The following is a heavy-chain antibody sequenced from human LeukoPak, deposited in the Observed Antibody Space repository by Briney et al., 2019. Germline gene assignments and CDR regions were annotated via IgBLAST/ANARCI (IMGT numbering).Heavy chain of an antibody. V-gene: IGHV5-51*01. CDR3: ARTQGLYGAADY. J-gene: IGHJ4*02. D-gene: IGHD2-2*02. Sequence: GEALEISCQASGYTFSDLWIGRVRRMPGQGLEWMGSVYPSDSDTRYSPSFEGHVTISADKSTNTAFLQWNSLQSSDSGIYFCARTQGLYGAADYWGQGTLVISSS. CDR2: VYPSDSDT. CDR1: GYTFSDLW.